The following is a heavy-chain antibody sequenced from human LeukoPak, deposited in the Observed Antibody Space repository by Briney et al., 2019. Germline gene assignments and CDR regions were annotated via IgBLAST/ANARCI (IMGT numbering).Heavy chain of an antibody. Sequence: GGSLRLSCAASGFTFSSYAMSWVRQAPGKGLEWVSAISGSGGSTYYADSVKGRSTISRDNSKNTLYLQMNSLRAEDTAVYYCAKDVLLWFGEGNYFDYWGQGTLVTVSS. J-gene: IGHJ4*02. CDR1: GFTFSSYA. CDR2: ISGSGGST. CDR3: AKDVLLWFGEGNYFDY. D-gene: IGHD3-10*01. V-gene: IGHV3-23*01.